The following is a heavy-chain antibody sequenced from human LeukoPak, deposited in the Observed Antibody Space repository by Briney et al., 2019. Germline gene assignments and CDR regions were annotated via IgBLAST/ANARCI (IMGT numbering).Heavy chain of an antibody. CDR1: GFSVSDYY. CDR2: IRGSGET. J-gene: IGHJ5*02. Sequence: PGRSLRLSCAVSGFSVSDYYMSWVRQAPGKGLEWVSLIRGSGETLYAASVKSRFTISRDDSKNTVSLQMSTLRPEDTAVYFAARDRAATKDGVEFNAWGQGTLGTVFS. V-gene: IGHV3-53*05. CDR3: ARDRAATKDGVEFNA. D-gene: IGHD3-10*01.